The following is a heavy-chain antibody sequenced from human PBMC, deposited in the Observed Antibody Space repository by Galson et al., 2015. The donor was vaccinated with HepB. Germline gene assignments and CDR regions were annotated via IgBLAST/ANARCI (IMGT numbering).Heavy chain of an antibody. V-gene: IGHV3-73*01. CDR3: TSWGYGMDV. D-gene: IGHD3-16*01. CDR1: GFTFSGSA. CDR2: IRSKANSYAT. Sequence: SLRLSCAASGFTFSGSAMHWVRQASGKGLEWVGRIRSKANSYATAYAASVKGRFTIYRGDSKNTAYLQMNSLKTEDTAVYYCTSWGYGMDVWGQGTTVTVSS. J-gene: IGHJ6*02.